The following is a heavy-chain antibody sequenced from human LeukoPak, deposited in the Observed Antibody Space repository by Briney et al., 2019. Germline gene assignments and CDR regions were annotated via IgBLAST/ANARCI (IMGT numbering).Heavy chain of an antibody. CDR1: GGSISSSSYY. V-gene: IGHV4-39*01. Sequence: SETLSLTCTVSGGSISSSSYYWGWIRQPPGKGLEWIGSIYYSGSTYYNPSLKSRVTISVDTSKNQFSLKLSSVTAADTAVYYCARRIAALSGGYFDYWGQGTLVSASS. J-gene: IGHJ4*02. CDR3: ARRIAALSGGYFDY. D-gene: IGHD6-6*01. CDR2: IYYSGST.